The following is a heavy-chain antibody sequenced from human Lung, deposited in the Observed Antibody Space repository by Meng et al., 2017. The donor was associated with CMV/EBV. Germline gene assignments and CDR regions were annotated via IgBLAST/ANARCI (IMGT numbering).Heavy chain of an antibody. Sequence: GGSLRLXFAASGFTVSSNYMSWVRQAPGKGLEWVSSISSSSSYISYADSVKGRFIISRDNAKNSLYLQMNSLRAEDTAVYHCAPTYYYDSSGYYPFDDWGQGXLVTVSS. D-gene: IGHD3-22*01. V-gene: IGHV3-21*01. CDR2: ISSSSSYI. J-gene: IGHJ4*02. CDR3: APTYYYDSSGYYPFDD. CDR1: GFTVSSNY.